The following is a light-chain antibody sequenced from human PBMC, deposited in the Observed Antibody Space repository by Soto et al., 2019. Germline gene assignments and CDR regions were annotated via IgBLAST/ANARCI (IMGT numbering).Light chain of an antibody. J-gene: IGLJ2*01. CDR1: SSNVGSNT. Sequence: QAVVTQPPSASGTPGQRVTISRSGSSSNVGSNTVDWYQLLPGTAPKLLIYHNNQRPSGVPDRLSGSKSGTSASLAISGLQSEDEADYYCAVWDDTLKAVVFGGGTQLTVL. CDR3: AVWDDTLKAVV. CDR2: HNN. V-gene: IGLV1-44*01.